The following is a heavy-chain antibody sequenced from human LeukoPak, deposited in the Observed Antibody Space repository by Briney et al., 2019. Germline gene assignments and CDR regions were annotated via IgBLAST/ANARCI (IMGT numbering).Heavy chain of an antibody. CDR3: VKFRGIQHYNYHMDV. V-gene: IGHV3-23*01. D-gene: IGHD3-10*01. CDR1: GFTFSSYA. CDR2: LTGSGGNT. Sequence: RPGGSLRLSCAASGFTFSSYAMSWVRQAPGKGLEWVSGLTGSGGNTYYADSVKGLFTISRDNSKNTLSLQMNSLRAEDAAVYYCVKFRGIQHYNYHMDVWGKGTTVTVSS. J-gene: IGHJ6*03.